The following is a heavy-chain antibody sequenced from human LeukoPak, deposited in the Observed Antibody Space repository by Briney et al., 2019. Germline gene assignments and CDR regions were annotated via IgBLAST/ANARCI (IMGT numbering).Heavy chain of an antibody. CDR1: GFTFSSYG. CDR3: AKPRTHSSGSYDY. V-gene: IGHV3-30*02. D-gene: IGHD1-26*01. CDR2: IRYDGSNK. Sequence: GGSLRLSCAASGFTFSSYGMHWVRQAPGKGLEWVAFIRYDGSNKYYADSVKGRFTISRDNSKNTLYLQMNSLRAEDTAVYYCAKPRTHSSGSYDYWGQGTLVTVSS. J-gene: IGHJ4*02.